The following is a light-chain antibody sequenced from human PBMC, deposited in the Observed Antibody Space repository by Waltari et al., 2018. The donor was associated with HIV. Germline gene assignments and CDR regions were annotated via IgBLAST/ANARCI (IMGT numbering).Light chain of an antibody. Sequence: QSALTQPASVSGSPGQSITISCTGTSSDVGSYNLVSWYQQHPGKAPKVMIYEGSKRPSGVSTRFSGSKSGNTASPTISGLQAEDEADYYCCSYTGSSTRRPYVFGTGTKVTVL. CDR3: CSYTGSSTRRPYV. CDR1: SSDVGSYNL. J-gene: IGLJ1*01. CDR2: EGS. V-gene: IGLV2-23*01.